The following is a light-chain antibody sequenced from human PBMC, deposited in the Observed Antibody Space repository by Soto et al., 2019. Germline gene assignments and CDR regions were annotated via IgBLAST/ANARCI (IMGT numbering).Light chain of an antibody. CDR2: GAS. CDR1: QSVSSN. Sequence: EIVMTQSPATLSVSPGERATLSCRASQSVSSNLAWYQQKPGQAPRLLIYGASTRATAIPARFSGSGSGTEFTLTISSLQSEDFAVYYCQQYNNWLPWTFGQGTKVEIK. CDR3: QQYNNWLPWT. J-gene: IGKJ1*01. V-gene: IGKV3-15*01.